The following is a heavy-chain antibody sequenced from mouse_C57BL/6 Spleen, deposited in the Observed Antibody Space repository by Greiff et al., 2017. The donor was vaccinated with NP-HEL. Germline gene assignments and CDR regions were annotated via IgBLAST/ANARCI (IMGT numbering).Heavy chain of an antibody. D-gene: IGHD1-1*01. J-gene: IGHJ4*01. Sequence: QVQLQQSGPGLVAPSQSLSITCTVSGFSLTSYAISWVRQPPGKGLEWLGVIWTGGGTNYNSALKSRLSISKDNSKSQVFLKMNSLQTDDTARYYCARNRDYGSSYAMDYWGQGTSVTVSS. CDR3: ARNRDYGSSYAMDY. V-gene: IGHV2-9-1*01. CDR1: GFSLTSYA. CDR2: IWTGGGT.